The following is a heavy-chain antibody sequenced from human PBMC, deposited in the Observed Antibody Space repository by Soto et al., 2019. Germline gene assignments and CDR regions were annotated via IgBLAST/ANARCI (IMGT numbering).Heavy chain of an antibody. CDR2: IYFSGTT. D-gene: IGHD6-13*01. J-gene: IGHJ4*02. V-gene: IGHV4-31*03. CDR3: TRVSSSSWYRGPFDY. CDR1: GGSITSRGYY. Sequence: TLSLTCTVSGGSITSRGYYWSWIRQLPGRGLGWIGYIYFSGTTYYNPSLRSRLSISVDTSKNQFSLKLSSVTAADTAMYYCTRVSSSSWYRGPFDYWGQGTLVTVSS.